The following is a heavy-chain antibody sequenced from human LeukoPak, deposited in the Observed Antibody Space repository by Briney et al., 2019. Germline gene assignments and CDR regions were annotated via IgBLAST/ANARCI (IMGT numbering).Heavy chain of an antibody. CDR1: GFTFSSSA. D-gene: IGHD2-15*01. J-gene: IGHJ5*02. V-gene: IGHV3-30-3*01. Sequence: PGGSLRLSCAASGFTFSSSAMHWVRQAPGKGLEWVAVISCDGSNKYYADCVKGRFTISRDNSKNTLYLQMNSLRAEDTAVYYCARDLEDCSGGSCYSWFDPWGQGTLVTVSS. CDR2: ISCDGSNK. CDR3: ARDLEDCSGGSCYSWFDP.